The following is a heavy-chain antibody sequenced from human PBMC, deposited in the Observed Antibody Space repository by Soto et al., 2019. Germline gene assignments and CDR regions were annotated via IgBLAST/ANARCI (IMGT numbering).Heavy chain of an antibody. CDR2: ISDTETT. Sequence: SQTLSLTCTVSGGPVSSTPYFWNWIRQSPGKGLEWIGYISDTETTNYNHSLKSRVAIALGRSENSFSLNLTSVTAADTAVYYCAAMGHYGDYVTFWGQGTLVTVSS. J-gene: IGHJ4*03. V-gene: IGHV4-61*03. CDR1: GGPVSSTPYF. D-gene: IGHD4-17*01. CDR3: AAMGHYGDYVTF.